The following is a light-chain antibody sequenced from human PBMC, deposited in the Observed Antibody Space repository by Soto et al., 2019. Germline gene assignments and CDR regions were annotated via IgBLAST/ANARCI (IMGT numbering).Light chain of an antibody. CDR3: QQYHNWPIT. Sequence: EIVMTQSPATLSLSPGERATLSCRASQSLSSNLAWYQQKPGQAPRLLIYGASTRATGIPARFSGSGYGTEFTLTIRSLQSEDFAVYYCQQYHNWPITFGQGTRLEIK. CDR1: QSLSSN. J-gene: IGKJ5*01. CDR2: GAS. V-gene: IGKV3-15*01.